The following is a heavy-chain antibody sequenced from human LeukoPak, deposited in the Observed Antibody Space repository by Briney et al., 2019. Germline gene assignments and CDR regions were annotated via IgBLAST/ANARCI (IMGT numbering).Heavy chain of an antibody. J-gene: IGHJ4*02. Sequence: GGSLRLSCAASGFTFDDYAMHWVRQAPGKGLEWVSGISWNSGSIGYADSVKGRFTISRDNAKNSLYPQMNSLRAEDTALYYCAKDIASGITGSFDYWGQGTLVTVSS. CDR1: GFTFDDYA. CDR3: AKDIASGITGSFDY. CDR2: ISWNSGSI. V-gene: IGHV3-9*01. D-gene: IGHD1-20*01.